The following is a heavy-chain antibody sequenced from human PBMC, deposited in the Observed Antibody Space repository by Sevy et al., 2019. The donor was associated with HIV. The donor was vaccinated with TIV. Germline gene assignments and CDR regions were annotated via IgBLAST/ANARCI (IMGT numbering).Heavy chain of an antibody. Sequence: GGSLRLPCAASGFTFSDYYMTWVRQAPGKGLEWVASINRDGSEKFHVDSVKGRFTISRDNMKKSLFLQMNSLRVEDTAVYYCLRGGGGYWGQEILVTVSS. D-gene: IGHD2-15*01. CDR1: GFTFSDYY. J-gene: IGHJ4*02. V-gene: IGHV3-7*01. CDR3: LRGGGGY. CDR2: INRDGSEK.